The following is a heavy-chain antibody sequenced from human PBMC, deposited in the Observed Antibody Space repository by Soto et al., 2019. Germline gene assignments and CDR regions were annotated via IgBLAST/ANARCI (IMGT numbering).Heavy chain of an antibody. CDR3: ASAPSLCIVRLGVS. D-gene: IGHD1-26*01. J-gene: IGHJ5*02. V-gene: IGHV3-48*02. Sequence: EMQLVESGGGLVQPGGSLRLSCAASGFTFSSYSMNWVRQAPGKGLEWVSYIHSSSSTIYYADSVKGRFTISRDNAKNTLYRQMNALRDEDTAIYYCASAPSLCIVRLGVSWGQGTLVTVSS. CDR1: GFTFSSYS. CDR2: IHSSSSTI.